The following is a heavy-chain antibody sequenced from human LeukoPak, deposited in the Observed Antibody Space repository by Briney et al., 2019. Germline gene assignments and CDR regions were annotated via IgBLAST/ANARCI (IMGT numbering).Heavy chain of an antibody. CDR2: INHIGST. CDR3: AGRKVRGVINVFVRAFDI. J-gene: IGHJ3*02. D-gene: IGHD3-10*01. Sequence: PSQTLSLTFAVYGGSFSGYYWSWIRQPPRKGLEWIWEINHIGSTNYNPPLKSRGTISVDTSKEQFSLKLSSVTAADTAVYYCAGRKVRGVINVFVRAFDIWGQGTMVTVSS. V-gene: IGHV4-34*01. CDR1: GGSFSGYY.